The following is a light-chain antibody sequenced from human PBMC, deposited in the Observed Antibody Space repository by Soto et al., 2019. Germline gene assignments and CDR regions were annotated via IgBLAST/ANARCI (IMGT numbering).Light chain of an antibody. CDR1: SSDVGGYND. J-gene: IGLJ2*01. V-gene: IGLV2-14*01. CDR3: SSYTSSSSRVV. Sequence: QSALTQPASVSGSPGQSITISCTGTSSDVGGYNDVSWYQQHPGKAPKLMIYDVSHRPSGVSNRFSGSKSGNTASLTISGLQAEDEADYYCSSYTSSSSRVVFGGGTKVTVL. CDR2: DVS.